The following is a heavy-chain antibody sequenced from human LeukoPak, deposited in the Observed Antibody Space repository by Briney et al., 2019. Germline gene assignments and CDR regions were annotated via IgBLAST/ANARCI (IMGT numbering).Heavy chain of an antibody. V-gene: IGHV5-51*01. CDR3: ARRGSYYEFDS. J-gene: IGHJ4*02. CDR1: GYSFTTYW. Sequence: GESLKISCKGSGYSFTTYWIAWVRQMPGKGLEWMGIIYPGDSDTRDSPSFEGQVTISADKSINTAYLQWSSLKASDTAMYYCARRGSYYEFDSWGQGTLVTVSS. CDR2: IYPGDSDT. D-gene: IGHD1-26*01.